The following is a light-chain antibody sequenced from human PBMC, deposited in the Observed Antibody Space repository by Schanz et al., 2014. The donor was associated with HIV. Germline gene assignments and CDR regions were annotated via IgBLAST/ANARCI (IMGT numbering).Light chain of an antibody. V-gene: IGKV3-15*01. CDR2: SAS. CDR3: QQYNNWPPGT. Sequence: EVVMTQSPAMLYVAPGERATLSCRASQSVSRNLAWYQQKPGQAPRLLIYSASTRATGIPARFSGGGSGTEFTLTISSLQSEDFAIYYCQQYNNWPPGTFGQGTKVEVK. CDR1: QSVSRN. J-gene: IGKJ1*01.